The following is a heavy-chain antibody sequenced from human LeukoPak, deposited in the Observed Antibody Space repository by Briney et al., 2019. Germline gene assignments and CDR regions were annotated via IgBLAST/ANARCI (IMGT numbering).Heavy chain of an antibody. Sequence: ASVKVSCKASRYTFTSYDINWVRQATGQGLEWMGWMNPNTGNTGYAQKFQGRVTMNRNTSISTAYMELRSLRSDDTAVYYCARVWSTTVTTRAAFDIWGQGTMVTASS. V-gene: IGHV1-8*01. CDR2: MNPNTGNT. J-gene: IGHJ3*02. CDR1: RYTFTSYD. D-gene: IGHD4-17*01. CDR3: ARVWSTTVTTRAAFDI.